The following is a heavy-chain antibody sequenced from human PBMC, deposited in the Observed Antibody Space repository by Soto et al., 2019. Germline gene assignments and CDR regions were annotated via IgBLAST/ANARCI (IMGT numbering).Heavy chain of an antibody. Sequence: ASVKVSCKASGYTFTSYDINWVRQATGQGLEWMGWMNPNSGNTGYAQKFQGRVTMTRNTSISTAYMELSSLRSEDTAVYYCARDKTTMVRGVINYYYYGMDVWGQGTTVTVSS. J-gene: IGHJ6*02. CDR1: GYTFTSYD. CDR3: ARDKTTMVRGVINYYYYGMDV. V-gene: IGHV1-8*01. CDR2: MNPNSGNT. D-gene: IGHD3-10*01.